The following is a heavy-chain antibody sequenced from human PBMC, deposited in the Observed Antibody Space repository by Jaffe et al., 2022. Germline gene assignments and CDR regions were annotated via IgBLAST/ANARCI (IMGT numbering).Heavy chain of an antibody. CDR1: GFTFSRYG. CDR3: ANGDSGSYPY. D-gene: IGHD1-26*01. CDR2: IQYDGSEK. Sequence: QVQLVESGGGVVQPGGSLTLSCAASGFTFSRYGMHWVRQAPGKGLECVAFIQYDGSEKYYTDSVKGRFTVSRDNSKNTLYLQMSGLRADDTAVYYCANGDSGSYPYWGQGTLVTVSS. J-gene: IGHJ4*02. V-gene: IGHV3-30*02.